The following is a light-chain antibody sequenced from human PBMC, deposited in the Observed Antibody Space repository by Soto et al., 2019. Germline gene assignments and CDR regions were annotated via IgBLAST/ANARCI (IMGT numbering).Light chain of an antibody. CDR1: QSVGSN. V-gene: IGKV3-15*01. CDR3: QQYNSWLWT. J-gene: IGKJ1*01. CDR2: GVS. Sequence: EIVLTQSPSTLSVSPGEGATLSCRASQSVGSNLAWYQQKPAQAPSLLISGVSTRATGTPARFSGSGSGTEFTLTISSVQSEDSAVYYCQQYNSWLWTFGQGTKVDIK.